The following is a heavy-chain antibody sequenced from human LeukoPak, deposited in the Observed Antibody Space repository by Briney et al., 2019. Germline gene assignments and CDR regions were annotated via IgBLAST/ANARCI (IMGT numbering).Heavy chain of an antibody. V-gene: IGHV1-69*01. CDR1: GGTFRSYA. J-gene: IGHJ1*01. D-gene: IGHD2-2*01. CDR3: ARYEGYCSSISCFRYFQH. CDR2: IVAIFGTP. Sequence: SAKVSCKASGGTFRSYAISWVREAPGQRLEWLGGIVAIFGTPNYAQNSQGRVTITADESTSTVYMELCSLRSEDTAVYYCARYEGYCSSISCFRYFQHWGQGTLVTVSS.